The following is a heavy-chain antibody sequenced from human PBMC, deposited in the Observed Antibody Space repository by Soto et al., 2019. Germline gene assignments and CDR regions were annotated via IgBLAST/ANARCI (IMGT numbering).Heavy chain of an antibody. CDR1: GYTFTSYA. CDR3: ARLGEAAKAFDY. Sequence: ASVKVSCKASGYTFTSYAMHWVRQAPVQRLEWMGWINAGNGNTKYSQKFQGRVTITRDTSASTAYMELSSLRSEDTAVYYFARLGEAAKAFDYWGQGTLVTVSS. J-gene: IGHJ4*02. V-gene: IGHV1-3*01. CDR2: INAGNGNT. D-gene: IGHD6-13*01.